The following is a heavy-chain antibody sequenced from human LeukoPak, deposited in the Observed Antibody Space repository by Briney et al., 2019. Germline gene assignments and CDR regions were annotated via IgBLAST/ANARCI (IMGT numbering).Heavy chain of an antibody. CDR2: IKSKTNGETT. D-gene: IGHD2-21*02. CDR1: GFTFSSYA. CDR3: TTDRPIVVVTASL. Sequence: KPGGSLRLSCAASGFTFSSYAMSWVRQAPGKGLEWVGQIKSKTNGETTDYAAPVRGRFAISRDDSKNTVYLQMNSLKTEDTAVYYCTTDRPIVVVTASLWGRGTLVTVSS. J-gene: IGHJ4*02. V-gene: IGHV3-15*01.